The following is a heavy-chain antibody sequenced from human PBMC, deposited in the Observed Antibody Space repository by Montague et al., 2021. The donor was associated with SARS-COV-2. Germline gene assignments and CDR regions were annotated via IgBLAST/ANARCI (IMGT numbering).Heavy chain of an antibody. CDR1: GFTFSSYS. V-gene: IGHV3-21*01. Sequence: RLSCAASGFTFSSYSMNWVRQAPGKGLEWVSSISSSSSYIYYADSVKGRFTISRDNAKNSLYLQMNSLRAEDTAVYYCARDLTEDYGDAGFDYWGQGTLVTVSS. CDR2: ISSSSSYI. D-gene: IGHD4-17*01. CDR3: ARDLTEDYGDAGFDY. J-gene: IGHJ4*02.